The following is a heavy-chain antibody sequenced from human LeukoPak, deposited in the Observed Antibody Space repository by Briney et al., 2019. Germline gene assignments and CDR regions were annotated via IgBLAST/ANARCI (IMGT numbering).Heavy chain of an antibody. CDR2: IIPILGIA. CDR1: GGTFSSYA. Sequence: GASVKVSCKASGGTFSSYAISWVRQAPGQGLEWMGRIIPILGIANYAQKFQGRVTTTADKSTSTAYMELSSLRSEDTAVYYCARSRGGYSYGYFDYWGQGTLVTVSS. D-gene: IGHD5-18*01. CDR3: ARSRGGYSYGYFDY. J-gene: IGHJ4*02. V-gene: IGHV1-69*04.